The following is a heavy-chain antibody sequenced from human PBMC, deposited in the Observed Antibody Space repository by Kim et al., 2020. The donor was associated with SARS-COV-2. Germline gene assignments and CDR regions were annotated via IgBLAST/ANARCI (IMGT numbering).Heavy chain of an antibody. Sequence: GGSLRLSCAASGFTVSSNYMSWVRQAPGKGLEWVSVIYSGGSTYYADSVKCIITISRDNSKNTLYLQMNSLRAADTAVYYCATDLWGDAWFYPWGQATLV. CDR3: ATDLWGDAWFYP. V-gene: IGHV3-66*01. J-gene: IGHJ5*02. D-gene: IGHD3-16*01. CDR1: GFTVSSNY. CDR2: IYSGGST.